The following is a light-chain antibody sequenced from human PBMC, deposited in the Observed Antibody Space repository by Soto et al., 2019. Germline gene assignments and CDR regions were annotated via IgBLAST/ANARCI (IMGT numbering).Light chain of an antibody. J-gene: IGLJ2*01. V-gene: IGLV2-8*01. CDR1: SSDVGGYEY. Sequence: QSALTQPPSASGSPGQSVTISCTGSSSDVGGYEYVSWYQQHPGKAPKLIIYEVIKRPSGVPDRFSGSKSGNTASLTVSGLQAEDEADYYCSSYAGSNNLHVLFGGGTKLDRP. CDR2: EVI. CDR3: SSYAGSNNLHVL.